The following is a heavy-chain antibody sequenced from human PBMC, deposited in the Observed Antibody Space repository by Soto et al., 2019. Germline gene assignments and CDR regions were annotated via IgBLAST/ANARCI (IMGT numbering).Heavy chain of an antibody. Sequence: GPSVKVSCKVSGYTLTELSMHWVRQAPGKGLEWMGGFDPEDGETIYAQKFQGRVTMTEDTSTDTAYMELSSLRSEDTAVYYCATWRSSGWQNNWFDPWGQGTLVTVSS. CDR2: FDPEDGET. V-gene: IGHV1-24*01. CDR3: ATWRSSGWQNNWFDP. D-gene: IGHD6-19*01. CDR1: GYTLTELS. J-gene: IGHJ5*02.